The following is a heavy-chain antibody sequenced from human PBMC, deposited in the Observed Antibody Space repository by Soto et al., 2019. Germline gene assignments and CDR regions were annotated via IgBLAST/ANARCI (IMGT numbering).Heavy chain of an antibody. Sequence: GGSLRLSCAASGFIFNNYWMHWVRQVPGKGLVWVSRVNSDGSTTNYADSVKGRFTISRDNAKNTLFLQMNSLRVEDTAVYYCARDKSGSYSIDYWGQGTLVTVSS. V-gene: IGHV3-74*01. D-gene: IGHD1-26*01. CDR2: VNSDGSTT. CDR1: GFIFNNYW. J-gene: IGHJ4*02. CDR3: ARDKSGSYSIDY.